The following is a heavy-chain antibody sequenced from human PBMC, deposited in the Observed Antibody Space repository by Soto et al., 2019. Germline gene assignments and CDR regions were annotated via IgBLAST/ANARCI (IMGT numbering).Heavy chain of an antibody. CDR3: TSSFPDDCGGGSCYQDY. CDR2: FYDSGST. CDR1: GASINNYY. V-gene: IGHV4-59*01. J-gene: IGHJ4*02. Sequence: PSETLSLTCTVSGASINNYYWSWIRQPPGKGLEWIGYFYDSGSTHYNPSLESRVTISEDTSKNQFSLRLSSVTAADTAVYYCTSSFPDDCGGGSCYQDYGGRGPRVPVSS. D-gene: IGHD2-15*01.